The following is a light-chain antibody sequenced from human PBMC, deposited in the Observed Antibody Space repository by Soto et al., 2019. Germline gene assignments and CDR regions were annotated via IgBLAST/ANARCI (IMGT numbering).Light chain of an antibody. CDR2: GAS. J-gene: IGKJ1*01. CDR3: QQYHDWPT. V-gene: IGKV3-15*01. CDR1: HTVSSS. Sequence: EIVVTQSPATLSVSPGERATLSSRASHTVSSSFAWYQQIPGQAPRLLIYGASIRAAGIPARFSGSGSGTEFTLTISSLQSEDFAVYYCQQYHDWPTFGQGTKVEIK.